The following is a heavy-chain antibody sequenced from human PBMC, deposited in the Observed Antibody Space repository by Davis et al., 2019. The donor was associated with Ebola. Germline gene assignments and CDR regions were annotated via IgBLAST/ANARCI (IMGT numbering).Heavy chain of an antibody. CDR2: IYTSWRT. D-gene: IGHD2-15*01. J-gene: IGHJ4*02. V-gene: IGHV4-4*07. CDR3: VRDGCPGGSCYCGDY. Sequence: PSETLSLTCTVSGGSISSHYWSWIRQPAGKGLEWIGRIYTSWRTNYNPSLKRRVTMSVDTSKNQFSLRLSSVTAADTAVYYCVRDGCPGGSCYCGDYWGQGTLVTVSS. CDR1: GGSISSHY.